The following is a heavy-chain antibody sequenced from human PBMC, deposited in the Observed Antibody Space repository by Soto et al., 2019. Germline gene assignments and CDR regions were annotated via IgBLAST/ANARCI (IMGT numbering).Heavy chain of an antibody. D-gene: IGHD5-18*01. CDR3: ATDLPQNVDTAMVQYYYYGMDV. CDR1: GYTLTELS. V-gene: IGHV1-24*01. J-gene: IGHJ6*02. CDR2: FDPEDGET. Sequence: ASVKVSCKVSGYTLTELSMHWVRQAPGKGLEWMGGFDPEDGETIYAQKFQGRVTMTEDTSTDTAYMELSSLRSEDTAVYYCATDLPQNVDTAMVQYYYYGMDVWGQGTTVTVSS.